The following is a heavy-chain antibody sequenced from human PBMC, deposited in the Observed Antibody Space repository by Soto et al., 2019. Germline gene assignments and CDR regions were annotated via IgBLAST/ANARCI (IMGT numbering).Heavy chain of an antibody. V-gene: IGHV4-34*01. CDR2: INHSGST. CDR3: AIFLIKLSFMYYDDGMDV. Sequence: PSETLSLPCAVSGGSFSGYYWSWIRQPPGKGLEWIGEINHSGSTNYNPSLKSRVTISVDTSKNQFSLKLSSVTAADTAVYYCAIFLIKLSFMYYDDGMDVWGQGTTVT. J-gene: IGHJ6*02. D-gene: IGHD5-18*01. CDR1: GGSFSGYY.